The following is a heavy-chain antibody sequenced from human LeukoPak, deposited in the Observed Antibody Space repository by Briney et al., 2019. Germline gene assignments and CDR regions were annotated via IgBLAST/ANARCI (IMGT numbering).Heavy chain of an antibody. CDR3: ARRPRRYSYGYWDY. Sequence: SETLSLTCTVSGGSISSYYWSWIRQPPGKGLEWIGYIYYSGSTNYNPSLKSRVTISVDTSKNQFSLKLNSVTAADTAVYYCARRPRRYSYGYWDYWGQGTLVTVSS. V-gene: IGHV4-59*01. CDR2: IYYSGST. CDR1: GGSISSYY. D-gene: IGHD5-18*01. J-gene: IGHJ4*02.